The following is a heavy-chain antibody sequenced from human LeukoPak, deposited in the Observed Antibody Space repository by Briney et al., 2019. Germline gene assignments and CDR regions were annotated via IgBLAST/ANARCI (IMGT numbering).Heavy chain of an antibody. V-gene: IGHV1-18*01. Sequence: GASVKVSCKASGGTFSSYAISWVRQAPGQGLEWMGWISAYNGNTNYAQKLQGRVTMTTDTSTSTAYMELRSLRSDDTAVYYCARGPFSYVSPPRDTGGMDVWGQGTTVTVSS. CDR1: GGTFSSYA. CDR3: ARGPFSYVSPPRDTGGMDV. J-gene: IGHJ6*02. CDR2: ISAYNGNT. D-gene: IGHD3-16*01.